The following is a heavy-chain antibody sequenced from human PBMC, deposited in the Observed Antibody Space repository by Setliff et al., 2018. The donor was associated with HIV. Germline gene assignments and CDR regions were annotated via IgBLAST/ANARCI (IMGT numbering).Heavy chain of an antibody. D-gene: IGHD4-17*01. CDR1: GYIFTDYY. Sequence: ASVKVSCKASGYIFTDYYIHWVRQAPGQGLEWMGWINPNGGYTNYAQKFQGRVTMTRDTSISTAYMELSRLRLDDTAVYYCARDHGMWDYGGNVLLREYFLHWGQGTLVTVSS. V-gene: IGHV1-2*02. CDR3: ARDHGMWDYGGNVLLREYFLH. J-gene: IGHJ1*01. CDR2: INPNGGYT.